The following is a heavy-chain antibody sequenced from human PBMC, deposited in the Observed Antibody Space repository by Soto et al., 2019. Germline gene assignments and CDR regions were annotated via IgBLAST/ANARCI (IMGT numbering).Heavy chain of an antibody. CDR1: GYSFTSYW. CDR2: IYPGDSDT. D-gene: IGHD6-13*01. Sequence: LGESLKISCKGSGYSFTSYWIGWVRQMPGKGLEWMGIIYPGDSDTRYSPSFQGQVTISADKSISTAYLQWSSLKASDTAMYYCARHLAAAPAHDYYYGMDVWGKGTTVTLSS. V-gene: IGHV5-51*01. CDR3: ARHLAAAPAHDYYYGMDV. J-gene: IGHJ6*04.